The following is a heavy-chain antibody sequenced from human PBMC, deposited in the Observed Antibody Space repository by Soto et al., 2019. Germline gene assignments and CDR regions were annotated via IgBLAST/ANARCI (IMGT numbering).Heavy chain of an antibody. CDR1: GLTFRNAW. D-gene: IGHD3-22*01. J-gene: IGHJ4*02. CDR2: IRSKTDGGTT. V-gene: IGHV3-15*07. Sequence: GVSLRLSCTASGLTFRNAWMNWVRQSSGKGLEWVSRIRSKTDGGTTDYAAPVKGRFTISRDDSKNTVYLQMDSLKTEDTALYYCATSPGYYDSSPFDFWGQGTLVTVSS. CDR3: ATSPGYYDSSPFDF.